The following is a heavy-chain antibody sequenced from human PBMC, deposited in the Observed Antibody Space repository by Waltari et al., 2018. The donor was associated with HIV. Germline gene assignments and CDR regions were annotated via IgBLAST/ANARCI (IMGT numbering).Heavy chain of an antibody. D-gene: IGHD6-19*01. CDR2: FYAGGST. J-gene: IGHJ4*02. CDR1: AFTVRSHY. V-gene: IGHV3-53*02. Sequence: EVQLVETGGGLIQPGGSLRLSCAASAFTVRSHYQCWFPQAPGKGLEWVSTFYAGGSTYYADSVKGRFTISRDNAKNTLYLQMNSLRAEDTAVYYCARDLSSGWLFSWGQGTLVTVSS. CDR3: ARDLSSGWLFS.